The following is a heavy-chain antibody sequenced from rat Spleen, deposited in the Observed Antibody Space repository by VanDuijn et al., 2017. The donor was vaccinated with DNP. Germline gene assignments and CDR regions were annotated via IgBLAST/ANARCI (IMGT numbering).Heavy chain of an antibody. CDR3: ARQWDS. J-gene: IGHJ2*01. CDR2: ISYDGTRT. Sequence: EVQLVESGGGLVQPGRSLKLSCTASGFTFSDHNMAWVRQAPKKGLEWVATISYDGTRTYYRESVKGRFTISRDNAKSTLYLQMDSLRSEDTATYYCARQWDSWGQGVMVTVSS. V-gene: IGHV5-7*01. CDR1: GFTFSDHN.